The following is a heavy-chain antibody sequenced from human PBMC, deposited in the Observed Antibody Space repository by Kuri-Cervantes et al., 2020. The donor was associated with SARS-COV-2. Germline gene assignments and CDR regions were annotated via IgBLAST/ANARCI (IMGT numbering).Heavy chain of an antibody. CDR1: GGSISSSSYY. D-gene: IGHD2-8*02. CDR3: ASIELDGVAQFEIFDY. Sequence: SETLSLTCTVSGGSISSSSYYWGWIRQPPGKGLEWIGSIYYSGSTYYNPSLKSRVTMSVATSKNQFSLKLSSVTAADTAVYYCASIELDGVAQFEIFDYWGQGTLVTVSS. V-gene: IGHV4-39*07. J-gene: IGHJ4*02. CDR2: IYYSGST.